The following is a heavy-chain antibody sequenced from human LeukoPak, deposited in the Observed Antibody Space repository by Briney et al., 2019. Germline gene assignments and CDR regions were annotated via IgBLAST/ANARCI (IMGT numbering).Heavy chain of an antibody. Sequence: GGSLRLSCAASGFTFSSYAMSWVRQAPGKGLEWVSGISGSGGSTYYADSVKGRFTISRDNSKNTLYLQMNSLRAEDTAVYYCAIDRSGWPIDYWGQGTLVAVSS. CDR3: AIDRSGWPIDY. V-gene: IGHV3-23*01. CDR2: ISGSGGST. D-gene: IGHD6-19*01. J-gene: IGHJ4*02. CDR1: GFTFSSYA.